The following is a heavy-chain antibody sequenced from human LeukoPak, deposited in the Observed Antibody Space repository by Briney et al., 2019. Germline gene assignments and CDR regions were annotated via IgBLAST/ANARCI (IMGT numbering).Heavy chain of an antibody. J-gene: IGHJ6*03. CDR2: IDHTGST. D-gene: IGHD6-13*01. CDR1: GGSFSGYY. V-gene: IGHV4-59*01. Sequence: SETLSLTCAVYGGSFSGYYWSWIRQPPGKGLEWIGYIDHTGSTNYNPSLNSRVTISRDTSTNHFSLKLSSVTAADTAVYFCARGRVSSSSWQSVYYYYLYMDVWGEGSTVTVSS. CDR3: ARGRVSSSSWQSVYYYYLYMDV.